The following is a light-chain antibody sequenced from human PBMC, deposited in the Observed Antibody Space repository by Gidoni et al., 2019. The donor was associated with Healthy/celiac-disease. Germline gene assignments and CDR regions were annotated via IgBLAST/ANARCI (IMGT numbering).Light chain of an antibody. J-gene: IGKJ3*01. Sequence: ASQSVSSSYLAWYQQKPGQAPRLLIYGASSRATGIPDRFSGSGSGTDFTLTISRLEPEDFAVYYCHQYGSSPFTFGPGTKVDIK. CDR3: HQYGSSPFT. V-gene: IGKV3-20*01. CDR1: QSVSSSY. CDR2: GAS.